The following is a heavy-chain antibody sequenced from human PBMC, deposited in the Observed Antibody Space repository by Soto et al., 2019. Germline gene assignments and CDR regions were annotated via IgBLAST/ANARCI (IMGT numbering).Heavy chain of an antibody. CDR2: ISAYNGNT. V-gene: IGHV1-18*01. CDR3: ARDGGDSSSWYRALNSYNWFDS. Sequence: GASVKVSCKASGYTFTSYGISWVRQAPGQGLEWMGWISAYNGNTNYAQKLQGRVTMTTDTSTSTAYMELRSLRSDDTAVYYCARDGGDSSSWYRALNSYNWFDSRGQGTPVTVSS. D-gene: IGHD6-13*01. J-gene: IGHJ5*01. CDR1: GYTFTSYG.